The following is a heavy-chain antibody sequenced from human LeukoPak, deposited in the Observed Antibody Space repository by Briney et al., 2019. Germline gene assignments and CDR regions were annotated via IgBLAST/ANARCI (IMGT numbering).Heavy chain of an antibody. D-gene: IGHD3-16*02. CDR1: GSTFTDCY. J-gene: IGHJ5*02. CDR2: INPKNSGT. V-gene: IGHV1-2*02. CDR3: ARDPDYDYVWGSYRYSGNWFDL. Sequence: ASLTVSCKASGSTFTDCYIHWLRQSPGGGPQLIAGINPKNSGTKYEQKFQGRVTMTRDTSISTAYMELSRLRSDDTAVYYCARDPDYDYVWGSYRYSGNWFDLWGQGTLVTVSS.